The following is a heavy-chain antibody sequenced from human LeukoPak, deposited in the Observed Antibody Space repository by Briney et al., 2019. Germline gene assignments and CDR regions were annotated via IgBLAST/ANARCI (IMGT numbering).Heavy chain of an antibody. Sequence: ASVKVCCKASGYTFANYAMYCMRQAPGQRLEWMGWINAGNGNTKYSQKFQGRVTITSDTSANTVYMELSSLRSEDTAVYYCARGDFYYDSSDPWGQGTLVTVSS. CDR2: INAGNGNT. CDR1: GYTFANYA. CDR3: ARGDFYYDSSDP. D-gene: IGHD3-22*01. J-gene: IGHJ5*02. V-gene: IGHV1-3*01.